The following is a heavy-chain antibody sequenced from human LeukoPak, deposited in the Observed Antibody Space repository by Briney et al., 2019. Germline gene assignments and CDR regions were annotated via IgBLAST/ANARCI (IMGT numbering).Heavy chain of an antibody. Sequence: SETLSLTCAVYGGSFSGYYWSWIRQPPGKGREGIGEINHSGSTNYNPSLKSRVTISVDTSKNQFSLKLSSVTAADTAVYYCARGLGLSRPLGYCSGGSCRYPPSFLDYWGQGTLVTVSS. J-gene: IGHJ4*02. V-gene: IGHV4-34*01. CDR3: ARGLGLSRPLGYCSGGSCRYPPSFLDY. D-gene: IGHD2-15*01. CDR1: GGSFSGYY. CDR2: INHSGST.